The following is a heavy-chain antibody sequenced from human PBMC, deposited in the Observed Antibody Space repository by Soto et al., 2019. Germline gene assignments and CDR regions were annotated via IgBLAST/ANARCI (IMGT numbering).Heavy chain of an antibody. V-gene: IGHV4-34*01. Sequence: LSLTCAVYGGSFRGYYWSWIRQPPVKGLEWIGEINHSGSTNYNPSLKSRVTISVDTSKNQFSLKLSSVTAADTAVYYCARGRVVVPAAVMFNCLDPWGQGALVTVSS. J-gene: IGHJ5*02. D-gene: IGHD2-2*01. CDR2: INHSGST. CDR3: ARGRVVVPAAVMFNCLDP. CDR1: GGSFRGYY.